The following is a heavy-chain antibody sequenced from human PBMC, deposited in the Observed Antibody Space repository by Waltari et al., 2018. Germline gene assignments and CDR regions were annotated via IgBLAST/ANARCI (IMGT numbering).Heavy chain of an antibody. CDR1: GFTFSAYK. J-gene: IGHJ4*02. Sequence: EVQLVESGGGLVKPGGSLRLSCDASGFTFSAYKMNWFRLAPGKGLELVSSISGDSRFLYYADAVHGRFAISSVAAKDSVVLQMNSLRVEDTAIYYCARDRRGYFDYWGLGTLVTVSS. CDR2: ISGDSRFL. D-gene: IGHD3-16*01. V-gene: IGHV3-21*01. CDR3: ARDRRGYFDY.